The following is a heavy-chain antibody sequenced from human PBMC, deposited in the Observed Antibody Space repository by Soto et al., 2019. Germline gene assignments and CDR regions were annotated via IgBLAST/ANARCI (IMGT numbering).Heavy chain of an antibody. J-gene: IGHJ5*02. D-gene: IGHD1-1*01. Sequence: SETLSLTCAVYGGSFSGYYWSWLRQPPGKGLEWIGEIDHSGSPNYNPSLKSRVTISVDTSKNQFSLKMTSVTAADTAVYYCATANWSHHYFDPWGQGTLVTVSS. CDR2: IDHSGSP. V-gene: IGHV4-34*01. CDR3: ATANWSHHYFDP. CDR1: GGSFSGYY.